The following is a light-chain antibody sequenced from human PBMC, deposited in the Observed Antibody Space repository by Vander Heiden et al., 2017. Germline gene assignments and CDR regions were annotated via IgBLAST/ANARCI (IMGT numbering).Light chain of an antibody. CDR3: MQSLQTPLT. V-gene: IGKV2-28*01. Sequence: DIVMSKSPLPQPVTPGEPASISCRSSQSLLHSNGFNYLDWYLQKPGQSPQLLIFLGSNRASGVPDRISGSGSGTDFTLRISRVEPEDVGVYYCMQSLQTPLTFGGGTKVEIK. CDR2: LGS. J-gene: IGKJ4*01. CDR1: QSLLHSNGFNY.